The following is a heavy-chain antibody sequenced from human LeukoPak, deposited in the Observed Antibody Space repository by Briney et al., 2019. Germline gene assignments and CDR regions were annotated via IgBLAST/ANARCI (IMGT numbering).Heavy chain of an antibody. CDR1: GFSFSNYA. CDR2: ITRSGGLT. CDR3: ARVLLYYDSSGYLDY. J-gene: IGHJ4*02. Sequence: GGSLRLPCAASGFSFSNYAMSWVRQAPGKGPEWVASITRSGGLTYYADSVKGRFTISRDNAKNSLYLQMNSLRAEDTAVYYCARVLLYYDSSGYLDYWGQGTLVTVSS. D-gene: IGHD3-22*01. V-gene: IGHV3-21*01.